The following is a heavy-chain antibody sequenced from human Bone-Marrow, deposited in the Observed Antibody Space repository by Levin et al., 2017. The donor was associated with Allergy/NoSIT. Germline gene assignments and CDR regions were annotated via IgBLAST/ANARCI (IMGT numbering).Heavy chain of an antibody. V-gene: IGHV3-48*01. CDR2: ISSSSSTI. CDR3: ARASHYYGSGSYGPDY. D-gene: IGHD3-10*01. CDR1: GFTFSTYR. J-gene: IGHJ4*02. Sequence: SCAASGFTFSTYRINWVRQAPGKGLEWVSYISSSSSTIYYADSVKGRFTISRDNAKNSVYLQMNSLRAEDTAVYYCARASHYYGSGSYGPDYWGQGTLVTVSS.